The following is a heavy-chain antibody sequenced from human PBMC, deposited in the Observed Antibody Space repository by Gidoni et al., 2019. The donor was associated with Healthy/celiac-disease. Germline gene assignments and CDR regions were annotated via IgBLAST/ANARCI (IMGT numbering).Heavy chain of an antibody. J-gene: IGHJ4*02. D-gene: IGHD5-18*01. CDR2: ISGSGGST. CDR3: AKDRVGVGGYSYASH. CDR1: GFTFTSDA. V-gene: IGHV3-23*01. Sequence: EVQLLESGGGLFHPGGSLSLSGAASGFTFTSDARRWVRQAPGKGLEWVSAISGSGGSTYYADSVKGRFTISRDNSKNTLYLQMNSLRAEDTAVYYCAKDRVGVGGYSYASHWGQGTLVTVSS.